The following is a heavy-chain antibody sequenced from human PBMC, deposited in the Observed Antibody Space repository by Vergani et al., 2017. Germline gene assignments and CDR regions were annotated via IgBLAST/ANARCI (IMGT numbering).Heavy chain of an antibody. CDR1: GGSFNDYW. CDR3: ARRSTVEWLVKLGWIDP. CDR2: IRHDGIT. Sequence: QAQLQQWGAGLLKPSETLSLTCAIYGGSFNDYWWTWIRQPPGKGLEWIGEIRHDGITHYSPSLKSRVTISIDTSTHQFSLNLRSVTAADTAVYFCARRSTVEWLVKLGWIDPWGQGILVTVSS. V-gene: IGHV4-34*01. J-gene: IGHJ5*02. D-gene: IGHD6-19*01.